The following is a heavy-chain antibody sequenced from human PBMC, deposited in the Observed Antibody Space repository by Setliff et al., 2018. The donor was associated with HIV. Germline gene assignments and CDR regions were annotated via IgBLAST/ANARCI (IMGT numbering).Heavy chain of an antibody. J-gene: IGHJ4*02. Sequence: KTSETLSLTCTVSGASVNSNNYYWGWIRQPPGKGLEWIASIYYSGTTYYNPSLKSRVTISVDTSKNQFSLKLSSVTAADTAVYYCARLSLSLVRGIINSGDRFFDYWGQGSLVTVSS. CDR3: ARLSLSLVRGIINSGDRFFDY. D-gene: IGHD3-10*01. CDR1: GASVNSNNYY. V-gene: IGHV4-39*01. CDR2: IYYSGTT.